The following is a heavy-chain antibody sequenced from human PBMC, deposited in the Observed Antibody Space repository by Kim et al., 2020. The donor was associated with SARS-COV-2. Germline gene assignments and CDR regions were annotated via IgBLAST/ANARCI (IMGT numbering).Heavy chain of an antibody. D-gene: IGHD5-12*01. J-gene: IGHJ6*02. V-gene: IGHV1-69*13. CDR2: IIPIFGTA. CDR1: GGTFSSYA. CDR3: AREGGYSGYAVTTYYGMDV. Sequence: SVKVSCKASGGTFSSYAISWVRQAPGQGLEWMGGIIPIFGTANYAQKFQGRVTITADESTSTAYMELSSLRSEDTAVYYCAREGGYSGYAVTTYYGMDVWGQGTTVTVSS.